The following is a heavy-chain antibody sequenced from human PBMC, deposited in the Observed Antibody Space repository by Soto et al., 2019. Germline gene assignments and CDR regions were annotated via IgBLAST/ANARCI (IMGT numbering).Heavy chain of an antibody. CDR2: INPNSGGT. Sequence: QVQLVQSGAEVKKPGASVKVSCKASGYTFTGYYMHWVRQAPGQGLEWMGWINPNSGGTNYAQKFQGRVTITADESTSTAYMELSSLRSEDTAVYYCARDDYGDFYGMDVWGQGTTVTVSS. D-gene: IGHD4-17*01. V-gene: IGHV1-2*02. CDR3: ARDDYGDFYGMDV. CDR1: GYTFTGYY. J-gene: IGHJ6*02.